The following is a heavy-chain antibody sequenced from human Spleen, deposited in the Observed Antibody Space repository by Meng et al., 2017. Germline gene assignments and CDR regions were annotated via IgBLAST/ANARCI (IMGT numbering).Heavy chain of an antibody. V-gene: IGHV1-2*05. CDR1: GYTLTSYA. Sequence: QVQLVQSGSELRQPGASVKVSCKASGYTLTSYAINWLRQAPGQGLEWMGRINPNIGDTNYAQSFQGRVTMTRDTSTNTVLMELTSLRSDDTSVYYCARLALDPQFTSGYWGQGTLVTVSS. J-gene: IGHJ4*02. CDR2: INPNIGDT. CDR3: ARLALDPQFTSGY. D-gene: IGHD1-1*01.